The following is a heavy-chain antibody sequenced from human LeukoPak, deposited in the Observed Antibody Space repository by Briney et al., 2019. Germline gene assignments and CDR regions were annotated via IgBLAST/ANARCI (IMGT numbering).Heavy chain of an antibody. J-gene: IGHJ4*02. CDR2: INPSGGST. D-gene: IGHD4-23*01. V-gene: IGHV1-46*01. CDR1: GGTFSSYA. CDR3: ACGDYGGNSYDY. Sequence: ASVKVSCKASGGTFSSYAISWVRQAPGQGLEWMGIINPSGGSTSYAQKFQGRVTMTRDTSTSTVYMELSSLRSEDTAVYYCACGDYGGNSYDYWGQGTLVTVSS.